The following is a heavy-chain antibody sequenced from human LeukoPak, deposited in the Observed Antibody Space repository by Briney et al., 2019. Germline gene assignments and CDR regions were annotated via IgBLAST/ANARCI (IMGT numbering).Heavy chain of an antibody. Sequence: GESLRISCKGPGYTLSSYWIGWVRQMPGKGLEWMGIIYPGDSDTRYSPSLQGQVTISVDTSIGTAYLQWSSLKASDTAIYYCARQNDFRLDYWGQGTLVTVPS. J-gene: IGHJ4*02. CDR2: IYPGDSDT. CDR1: GYTLSSYW. D-gene: IGHD3-3*01. CDR3: ARQNDFRLDY. V-gene: IGHV5-51*01.